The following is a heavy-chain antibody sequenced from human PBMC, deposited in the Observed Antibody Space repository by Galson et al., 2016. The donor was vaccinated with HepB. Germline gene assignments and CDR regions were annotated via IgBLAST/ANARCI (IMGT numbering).Heavy chain of an antibody. D-gene: IGHD1-1*01. CDR2: IWYDGSNK. V-gene: IGHV3-33*01. CDR1: GFTFSSYG. J-gene: IGHJ5*02. CDR3: AGDTGPPFRYNPDGNWYDP. Sequence: SLRLSCAASGFTFSSYGIHWVRQAPGKGLEWVAVIWYDGSNKYYADSVKGRFTISRDNSKNTLYLQMDSLGAEDTAVYYCAGDTGPPFRYNPDGNWYDPWGHGTLVTVSS.